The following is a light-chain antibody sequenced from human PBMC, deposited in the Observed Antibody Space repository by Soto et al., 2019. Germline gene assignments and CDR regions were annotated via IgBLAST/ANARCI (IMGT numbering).Light chain of an antibody. CDR1: SSDVGRYNY. Sequence: QSALTQPASVSGSPGQSITISCTGTSSDVGRYNYVSWYQQLPGKAPKLMIYEVTDRPSGVSNRFSGSKSGNTASLTFSGLQAEDEADYFCSSYTSSSTWVFGGGTQLTVL. CDR3: SSYTSSSTWV. J-gene: IGLJ3*02. V-gene: IGLV2-14*01. CDR2: EVT.